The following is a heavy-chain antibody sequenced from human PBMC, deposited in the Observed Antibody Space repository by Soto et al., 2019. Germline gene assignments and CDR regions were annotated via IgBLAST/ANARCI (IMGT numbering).Heavy chain of an antibody. CDR1: GFTVSSNY. V-gene: IGHV3-66*01. Sequence: EVQLVESGGGLVQPGGSLRLSCAASGFTVSSNYMSWVRQAPGKGLEWVSVIYSGGSTYYADSVKGRFTISRDNSKNTLYLQMNSLRAEVTAVYYCARDHPAARYREDYWGQGTLVTGSS. CDR3: ARDHPAARYREDY. J-gene: IGHJ4*02. D-gene: IGHD1-1*01. CDR2: IYSGGST.